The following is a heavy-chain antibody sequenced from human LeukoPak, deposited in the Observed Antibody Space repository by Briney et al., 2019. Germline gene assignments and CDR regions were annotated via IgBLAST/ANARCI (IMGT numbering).Heavy chain of an antibody. D-gene: IGHD3-22*01. V-gene: IGHV1-69*13. CDR2: ILPILGST. Sequence: SLKVSCKASGGTFSSYDFTWVRQAPGQGLEWMGGILPILGSTNYAQKFQGRITITADESTSTAYMELSSLRSEDTAVYYCVPYYYDSSGYYRDDAFDIWGQGTMVTVSS. CDR1: GGTFSSYD. J-gene: IGHJ3*02. CDR3: VPYYYDSSGYYRDDAFDI.